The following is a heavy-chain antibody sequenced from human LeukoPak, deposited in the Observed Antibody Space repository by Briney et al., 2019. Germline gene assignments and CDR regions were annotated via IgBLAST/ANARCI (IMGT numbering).Heavy chain of an antibody. V-gene: IGHV3-23*01. CDR3: ARDAGWRLLDY. Sequence: PGGSLRLSCAASGFTFSSYAMSWVRQAPGKGLEWVSAISGSGGSTYYADSVKGRFTISRDNAESSLYLQMNNLRVEDTAVYYCARDAGWRLLDYWGRGTQVTVSS. CDR2: ISGSGGST. J-gene: IGHJ4*02. CDR1: GFTFSSYA. D-gene: IGHD6-25*01.